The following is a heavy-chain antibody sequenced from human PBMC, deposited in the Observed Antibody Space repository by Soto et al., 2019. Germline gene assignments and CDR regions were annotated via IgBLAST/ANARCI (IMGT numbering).Heavy chain of an antibody. Sequence: GGSLRLSCAASGFTFSSYSMNWVRQAPGKGLEWVSYISSSSSTIYYADSVKGRFTISRDNAKNSLYLQMNSLRAEDTAVYYCAREACSGGSCYLGLLYYMDVWGKGTTVTVSS. J-gene: IGHJ6*03. CDR3: AREACSGGSCYLGLLYYMDV. D-gene: IGHD2-15*01. CDR1: GFTFSSYS. V-gene: IGHV3-48*01. CDR2: ISSSSSTI.